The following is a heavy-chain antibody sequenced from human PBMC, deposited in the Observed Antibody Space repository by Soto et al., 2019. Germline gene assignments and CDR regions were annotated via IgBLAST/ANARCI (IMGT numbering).Heavy chain of an antibody. V-gene: IGHV3-11*01. CDR1: GFTFSDYY. Sequence: SLGLSFAASGFTFSDYYMSWIRQAPGKGLEWVSYISSSGSTIYYADSVKGRFTISRDNAKNSLYLQMNSLRAEDTAVYYCARDRVYVVVVAAPGRDVWGHWTLVTV. J-gene: IGHJ6*02. CDR2: ISSSGSTI. CDR3: ARDRVYVVVVAAPGRDV. D-gene: IGHD2-15*01.